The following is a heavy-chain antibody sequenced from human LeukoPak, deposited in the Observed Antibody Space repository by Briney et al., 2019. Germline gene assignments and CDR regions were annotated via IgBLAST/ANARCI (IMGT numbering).Heavy chain of an antibody. J-gene: IGHJ4*02. CDR1: GGSISSSSYY. CDR2: IYYSGST. V-gene: IGHV4-39*07. D-gene: IGHD1-26*01. Sequence: KASEILSLTCTVSGGSISSSSYYWGWIRQPPGKGLEWIGSIYYSGSTYYNPSLKSRVTISVDTSKNQFSLKLSSVTAADTAVYYCASGSWGFDYWGQGTLVTVSS. CDR3: ASGSWGFDY.